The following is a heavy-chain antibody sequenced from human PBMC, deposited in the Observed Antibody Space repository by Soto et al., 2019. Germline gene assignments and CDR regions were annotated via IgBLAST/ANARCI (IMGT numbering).Heavy chain of an antibody. CDR1: GFTFSSYG. J-gene: IGHJ6*02. V-gene: IGHV3-33*01. CDR2: IWYDGSNK. Sequence: PGGSLRLSCAASGFTFSSYGMHWVRQAPGKGLEWVAVIWYDGSNKYYADSVKGRFTISRDNSKNTLYLQMNSLRAEDTAVYYCARDIGRYSSSWYTKNCYYYGMDVWGQGTTVTVSS. D-gene: IGHD6-13*01. CDR3: ARDIGRYSSSWYTKNCYYYGMDV.